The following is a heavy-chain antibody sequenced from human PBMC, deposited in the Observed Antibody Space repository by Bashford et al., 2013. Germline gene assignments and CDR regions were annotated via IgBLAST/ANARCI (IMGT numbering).Heavy chain of an antibody. J-gene: IGHJ4*02. V-gene: IGHV1-69*13. Sequence: SVKVSCKASGGTFSTFAISWVRQAPGQGLEWMGGIIPMFRTANYAQKFQGKVTITADESTNTSYMELNSLRSEDTALYYCGRDLGWGSSKGDSWGQGTLVTVSS. CDR2: IIPMFRTA. CDR1: GGTFSTFA. CDR3: GRDLGWGSSKGDS. D-gene: IGHD2-21*01.